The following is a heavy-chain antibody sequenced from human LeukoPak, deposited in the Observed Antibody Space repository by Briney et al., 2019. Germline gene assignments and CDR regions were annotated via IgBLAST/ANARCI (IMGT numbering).Heavy chain of an antibody. Sequence: GGSLRPSCAASGFTFSDYYMSWIRQAPGKGLEWVSYISSSGSTIYYADSVKGRFTISRDNAKNSLYLQMNSLRAEGTAVYYCARAPYYYDSSGYYLEYYFDYWGQGTLVTVSS. CDR2: ISSSGSTI. V-gene: IGHV3-11*04. J-gene: IGHJ4*02. CDR3: ARAPYYYDSSGYYLEYYFDY. D-gene: IGHD3-22*01. CDR1: GFTFSDYY.